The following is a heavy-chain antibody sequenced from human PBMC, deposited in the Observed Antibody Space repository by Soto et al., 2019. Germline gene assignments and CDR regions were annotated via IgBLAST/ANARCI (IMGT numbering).Heavy chain of an antibody. CDR2: INHSGST. CDR1: GGSFSGYY. CDR3: ARPLIMWRDPDPCDI. V-gene: IGHV4-34*01. Sequence: SETLSLTCAVYGGSFSGYYWSWIRQPPGKGLEWIGEINHSGSTNYNPSLKSRVTISVDTSKNQFSLKLSSVTAADTAVYYCARPLIMWRDPDPCDIWGQGTIVTVAS. D-gene: IGHD2-21*01. J-gene: IGHJ3*02.